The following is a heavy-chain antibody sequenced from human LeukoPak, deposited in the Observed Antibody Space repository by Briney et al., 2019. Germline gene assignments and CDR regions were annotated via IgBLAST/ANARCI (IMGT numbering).Heavy chain of an antibody. CDR1: GDSMSSYY. CDR3: ARQNSGARLNV. J-gene: IGHJ6*02. CDR2: IYYSGST. V-gene: IGHV4-59*08. D-gene: IGHD6-25*01. Sequence: SETLSLTCTVSGDSMSSYYWSWIRQPPGKGLEWIGHIYYSGSTDYNPSLKSRLTISVDTSKNQFSLQLSSVTAADTAVYFYARQNSGARLNVWGQGTTVTVSS.